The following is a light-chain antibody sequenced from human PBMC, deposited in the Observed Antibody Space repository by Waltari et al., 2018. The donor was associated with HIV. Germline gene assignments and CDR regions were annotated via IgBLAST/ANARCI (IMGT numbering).Light chain of an antibody. J-gene: IGLJ2*01. Sequence: QSVLTQPPSVSAAPGQKVTTPCSGTIPNIGKNNDSWYQHLPGTAPKLLIYDNNKRPSGIPDRFSGSKSGTSATLGITGLQAGDEADYFCGTWDSSLSAVVFGGGTLLTVL. V-gene: IGLV1-51*01. CDR1: IPNIGKNN. CDR3: GTWDSSLSAVV. CDR2: DNN.